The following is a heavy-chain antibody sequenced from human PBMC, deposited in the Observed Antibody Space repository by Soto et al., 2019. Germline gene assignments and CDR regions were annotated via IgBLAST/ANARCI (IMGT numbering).Heavy chain of an antibody. Sequence: GGSLRLSCAASGFTFSSYAMSWVRQAPGKGLEWVSAISGSGGSTYYADSVKGRFTISRDNSKNTLYLQMNSLRDEDTAVYHCAKQFCGGDCYPGIWGQGTMVTVSS. V-gene: IGHV3-23*01. J-gene: IGHJ3*02. CDR2: ISGSGGST. CDR1: GFTFSSYA. CDR3: AKQFCGGDCYPGI. D-gene: IGHD2-21*02.